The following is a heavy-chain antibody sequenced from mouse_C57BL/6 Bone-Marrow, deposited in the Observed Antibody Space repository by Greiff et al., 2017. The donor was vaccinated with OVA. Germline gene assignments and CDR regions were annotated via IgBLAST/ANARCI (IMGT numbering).Heavy chain of an antibody. CDR2: INPSSGYT. V-gene: IGHV1-7*01. J-gene: IGHJ3*01. Sequence: QVQLQQSGAELAQPGASVKLSCKASGYTFTSYWMHWVQPRPGQGLEWIGYINPSSGYTKYNQKFKDKATLTADKSSSTAYMQLSSLTYEDSAVYYCVYYDYDRAYWGQGTLVTVSA. CDR3: VYYDYDRAY. CDR1: GYTFTSYW. D-gene: IGHD2-4*01.